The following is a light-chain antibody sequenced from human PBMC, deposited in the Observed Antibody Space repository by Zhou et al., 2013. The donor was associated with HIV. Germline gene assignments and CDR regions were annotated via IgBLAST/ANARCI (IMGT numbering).Light chain of an antibody. CDR3: QQSYSTFWT. Sequence: DIQMTQSPSSLSAYVGDRVTITCRASQSISNYLNWYQQKPGKAPKLLIYAASSLQSGVPSRFSGSGSGTDFTLTISSLQPEDFATYFCQQSYSTFWTFGQGTKVEIK. V-gene: IGKV1-39*01. J-gene: IGKJ1*01. CDR1: QSISNY. CDR2: AAS.